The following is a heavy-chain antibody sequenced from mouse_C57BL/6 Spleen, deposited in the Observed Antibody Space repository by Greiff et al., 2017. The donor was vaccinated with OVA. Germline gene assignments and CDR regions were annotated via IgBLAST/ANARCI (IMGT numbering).Heavy chain of an antibody. V-gene: IGHV1-61*01. CDR3: ARYYGSSYDYYAMDY. CDR1: GYTFTSYW. J-gene: IGHJ4*01. D-gene: IGHD1-1*01. CDR2: IYPSDSET. Sequence: QVQLQQPGAELVRPGSSVKLSCKASGYTFTSYWMDWVKQRPGQGLEWIGNIYPSDSETHYNQKFKDKATLTVDKSSSTAYMQLSSLTSEDSAVYYCARYYGSSYDYYAMDYWGQGTSGTVSS.